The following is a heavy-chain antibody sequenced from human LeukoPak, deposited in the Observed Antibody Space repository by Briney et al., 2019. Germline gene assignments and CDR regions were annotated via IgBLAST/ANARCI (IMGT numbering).Heavy chain of an antibody. Sequence: PSETLSLTCTVSGGSISSSSYYWGWIRQPPGKGLVWIGSIYYSGSTYYNPSLKSRVTISVDTSKNQFSLKLSSVTAADTAVYYCARLGGYCSGGSCPKGHFDYWGQGTLVTVSS. J-gene: IGHJ4*02. D-gene: IGHD2-15*01. CDR3: ARLGGYCSGGSCPKGHFDY. CDR2: IYYSGST. V-gene: IGHV4-39*01. CDR1: GGSISSSSYY.